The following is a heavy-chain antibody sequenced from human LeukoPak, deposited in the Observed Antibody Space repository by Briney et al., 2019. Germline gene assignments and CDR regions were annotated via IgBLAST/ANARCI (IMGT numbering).Heavy chain of an antibody. CDR3: ARYSVGELSKGYYYYYYMDV. CDR1: GGSISSHS. D-gene: IGHD3-10*01. Sequence: SETLSLTCTVSGGSISSHSRSWIRQPPGKGLEWIWYIYYSGGTNYNPPPKSRVTISVDTSKNQFSLKLRSVTAADTAVYYCARYSVGELSKGYYYYYYMDVWGKGTTVTVS. V-gene: IGHV4-59*11. J-gene: IGHJ6*03. CDR2: IYYSGGT.